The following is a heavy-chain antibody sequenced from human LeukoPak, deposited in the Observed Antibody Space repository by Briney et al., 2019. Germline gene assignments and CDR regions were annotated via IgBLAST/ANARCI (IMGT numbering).Heavy chain of an antibody. Sequence: PGGSLRLSCAASGFTFRSNWMHWVRQAPGKGLVWVSRINSDGSSTSYADSVKGRFTISRDNAKNTLFLQMNSLRAEDTAVYYCGSGYGDYIDYWGQGTLVTVSS. CDR2: INSDGSST. CDR1: GFTFRSNW. J-gene: IGHJ4*02. V-gene: IGHV3-74*01. D-gene: IGHD4-17*01. CDR3: GSGYGDYIDY.